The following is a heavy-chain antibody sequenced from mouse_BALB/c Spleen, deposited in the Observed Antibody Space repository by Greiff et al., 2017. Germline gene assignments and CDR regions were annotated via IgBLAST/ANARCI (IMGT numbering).Heavy chain of an antibody. CDR1: GYTFTSYV. CDR3: ARRNFYYGSLHYFDY. D-gene: IGHD1-1*01. V-gene: IGHV1-14*01. CDR2: INPYNDGT. Sequence: EVQRVESGPELVKPGASVKMSCKASGYTFTSYVMHWVKQKPGQGLEWIGYINPYNDGTKYNEKFKGKATLTSDKSSSTAYMELSSLTSEDSAVYYCARRNFYYGSLHYFDYWGQGTTLTVSS. J-gene: IGHJ2*01.